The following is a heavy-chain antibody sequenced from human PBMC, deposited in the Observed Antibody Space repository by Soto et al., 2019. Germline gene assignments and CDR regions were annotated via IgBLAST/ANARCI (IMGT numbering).Heavy chain of an antibody. Sequence: PSETLSLTCTVSGGSISGNYWSWIRQPPGRGLEWIGYIYYSGSTYVSPSFKSRVTMSVDTSENQFFLKLRSVTAADTAVYYCARTPIGYCSGGTCSNWFDPWGQGTLVTVSS. CDR3: ARTPIGYCSGGTCSNWFDP. CDR1: GGSISGNY. D-gene: IGHD2-15*01. J-gene: IGHJ5*02. V-gene: IGHV4-59*08. CDR2: IYYSGST.